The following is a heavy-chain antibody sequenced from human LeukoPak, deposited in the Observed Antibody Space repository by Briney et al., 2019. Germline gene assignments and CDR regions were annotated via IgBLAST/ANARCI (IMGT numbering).Heavy chain of an antibody. CDR2: ISDSGST. D-gene: IGHD3-22*01. V-gene: IGHV4-59*11. J-gene: IGHJ4*02. CDR1: GGSLSTHH. Sequence: ASETLSLTCVVSGGSLSTHHWSWIRQSPGRGLEWIGYISDSGSTNYNPSLKSRVTISVDTSKNQFSLMLSSVTAADTAVYYCARGYDSSAYYPFNYWGQGTLVTVSS. CDR3: ARGYDSSAYYPFNY.